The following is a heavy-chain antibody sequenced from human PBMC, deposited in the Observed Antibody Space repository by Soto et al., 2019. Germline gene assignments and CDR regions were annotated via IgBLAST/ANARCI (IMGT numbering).Heavy chain of an antibody. D-gene: IGHD6-6*01. CDR2: ISWNSGSI. V-gene: IGHV3-9*01. CDR1: GFTFDAYA. J-gene: IGHJ3*02. CDR3: AKESGRAARSAFDI. Sequence: EVQLVESGGGLVQPGRSLRLSCAASGFTFDAYAMHWVRQAPGKGLEWVSGISWNSGSIGYADSVKGRFTISRDNAKNSLYLQMNSLRAEDTALYYCAKESGRAARSAFDIWGQGTMVTVSS.